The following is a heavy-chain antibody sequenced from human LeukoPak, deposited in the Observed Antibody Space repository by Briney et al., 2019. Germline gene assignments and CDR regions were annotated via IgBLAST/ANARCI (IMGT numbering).Heavy chain of an antibody. V-gene: IGHV3-66*02. CDR3: TTSPHDHGPRADY. J-gene: IGHJ4*02. CDR2: IYSGGST. D-gene: IGHD1-14*01. CDR1: GFTVSSNY. Sequence: PGGSLRLSCAASGFTVSSNYMSWVRQAPGKGLEWVSVIYSGGSTYYADSVKGRFTISRDNSKNTLCLQMNSLRAEDTAVYYCTTSPHDHGPRADYWGQGTLVTVSS.